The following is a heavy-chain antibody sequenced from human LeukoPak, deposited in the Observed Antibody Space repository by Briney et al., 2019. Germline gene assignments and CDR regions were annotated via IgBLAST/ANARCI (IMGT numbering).Heavy chain of an antibody. CDR3: ARGLAARRLYYYYMDV. CDR1: GGTFSSYA. Sequence: SVKGSCKASGGTFSSYAISWVRQAPGQGLEWMGGIIPIFGTANYAQKFQGRVTITADESTSTAYMELSSLRSEDTAVYYCARGLAARRLYYYYMDVWGKGTTVTVSS. V-gene: IGHV1-69*13. J-gene: IGHJ6*03. D-gene: IGHD6-6*01. CDR2: IIPIFGTA.